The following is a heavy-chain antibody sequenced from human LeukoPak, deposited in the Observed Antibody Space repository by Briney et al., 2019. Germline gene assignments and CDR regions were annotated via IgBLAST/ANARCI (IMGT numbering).Heavy chain of an antibody. CDR1: GFTFSDYY. J-gene: IGHJ4*02. Sequence: GGSLRLSCAASGFTFSDYYMSWIRQAPGKGLEWVSYISSTSSYINYADSVKGRFTISRDNAKNSLYLQMNSLRAEDTAVYYCARDRGYSYEFDYWGQGTLVTVSS. D-gene: IGHD5-18*01. CDR3: ARDRGYSYEFDY. CDR2: ISSTSSYI. V-gene: IGHV3-11*06.